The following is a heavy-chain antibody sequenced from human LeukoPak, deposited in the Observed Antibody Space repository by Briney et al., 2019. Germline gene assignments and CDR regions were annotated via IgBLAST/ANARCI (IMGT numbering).Heavy chain of an antibody. CDR2: IYCSGST. CDR3: ARAPRDKYSSGWYDVDDAFDI. V-gene: IGHV4-39*07. D-gene: IGHD6-19*01. CDR1: GGSISSSSYY. J-gene: IGHJ3*02. Sequence: SETLSLTCTVSGGSISSSSYYWGWIRQPPGKGLEWIGSIYCSGSTYYNPSLKSRVTISVDTSKNQFSLKLSSVTAADTAVYYCARAPRDKYSSGWYDVDDAFDIWGQGTMVTVSS.